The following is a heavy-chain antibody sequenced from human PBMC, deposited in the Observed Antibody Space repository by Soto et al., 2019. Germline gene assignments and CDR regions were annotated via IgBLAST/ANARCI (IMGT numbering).Heavy chain of an antibody. V-gene: IGHV4-30-4*01. J-gene: IGHJ6*02. Sequence: SETLSLTCTVSGGSISSGDYYWSWIRQPPGKGLEWIGYIYYSGSTYYNPSLKRRVTISVDTSKNQFSLKLSSVTAADTAVYYCARVESSTSWGLYYYYYGMDVWGQGTTVTVSS. D-gene: IGHD2-2*01. CDR3: ARVESSTSWGLYYYYYGMDV. CDR2: IYYSGST. CDR1: GGSISSGDYY.